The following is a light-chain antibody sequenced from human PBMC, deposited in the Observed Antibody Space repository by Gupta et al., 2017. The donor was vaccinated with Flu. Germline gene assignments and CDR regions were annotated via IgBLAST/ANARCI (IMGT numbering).Light chain of an antibody. J-gene: IGKJ2*01. V-gene: IGKV3-11*01. CDR1: QSVSSY. Sequence: EIGLTQSQATLSLSPGERATLSCRASQSVSSYLAWYQQNPGKAPRLLIYDASNRATGIPARFSGSGSGTDFTLTIISLEPEDFAVYYCQQRSNWPLYTFGQGTKLEIK. CDR3: QQRSNWPLYT. CDR2: DAS.